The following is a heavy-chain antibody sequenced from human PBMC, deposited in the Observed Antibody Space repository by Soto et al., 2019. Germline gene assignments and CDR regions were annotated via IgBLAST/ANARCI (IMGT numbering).Heavy chain of an antibody. Sequence: TLSLTCTLSGVSITSGAYYWTWVRQHPGKGLEWIGYIYYNGNTYFSPSLKSRPTISIDTSKNQFSLKLSSVTAADTAMYYCARARLRAVYAFDFWGQGTMVTVSS. CDR1: GVSITSGAYY. D-gene: IGHD4-17*01. CDR3: ARARLRAVYAFDF. J-gene: IGHJ3*01. V-gene: IGHV4-31*03. CDR2: IYYNGNT.